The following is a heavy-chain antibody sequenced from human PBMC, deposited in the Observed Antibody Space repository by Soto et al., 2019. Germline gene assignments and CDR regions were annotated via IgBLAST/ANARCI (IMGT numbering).Heavy chain of an antibody. Sequence: PGGSLRLSCATSGLTFSNYAMSWVRQAPGGGLEWVSSMSGSSSTTYYADSVRGRFTISRDRSKNTLYLRMSNLRAEDTALYYCAKNQERELPRVIDFWGQGTLVTVSS. CDR3: AKNQERELPRVIDF. CDR1: GLTFSNYA. V-gene: IGHV3-23*01. CDR2: MSGSSSTT. J-gene: IGHJ4*02. D-gene: IGHD1-7*01.